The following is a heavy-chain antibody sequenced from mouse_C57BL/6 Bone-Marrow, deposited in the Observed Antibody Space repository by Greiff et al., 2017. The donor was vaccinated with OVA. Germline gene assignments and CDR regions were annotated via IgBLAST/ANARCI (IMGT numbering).Heavy chain of an antibody. D-gene: IGHD1-1*01. CDR1: GYTFTSYG. J-gene: IGHJ3*01. Sequence: VHLVESGAELARPGASVKLSCKASGYTFTSYGISWVKQRTGQGLEWIGEIYPRSGNTYYNEKFKGKATLTADKSSSTAYMELRSLTSEDSAVYFCARSEYGSSYAWFAYWGQGTLVTVSA. CDR3: ARSEYGSSYAWFAY. V-gene: IGHV1-81*01. CDR2: IYPRSGNT.